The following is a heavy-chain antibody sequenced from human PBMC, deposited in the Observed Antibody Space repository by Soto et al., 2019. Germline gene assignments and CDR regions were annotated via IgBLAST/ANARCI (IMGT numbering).Heavy chain of an antibody. CDR3: AREYGDSSYYYYYGMDG. CDR1: GYTFTSYA. V-gene: IGHV1-3*01. D-gene: IGHD4-17*01. J-gene: IGHJ6*02. CDR2: INAGNGNT. Sequence: QVQLVQSGAEVKKPGASVKVSCKASGYTFTSYAMHWVRQAPGQRLEWMGWINAGNGNTKYSQKFQRRVTITRDTSASTAYMELSSLRSEDTAVYYCAREYGDSSYYYYYGMDGWGQGTTVTVSS.